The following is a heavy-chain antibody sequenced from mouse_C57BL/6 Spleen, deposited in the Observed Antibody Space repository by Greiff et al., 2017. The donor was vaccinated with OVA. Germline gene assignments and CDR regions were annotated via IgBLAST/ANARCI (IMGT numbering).Heavy chain of an antibody. CDR1: GYTFTSYW. CDR2: IYPGSGST. J-gene: IGHJ1*03. CDR3: ARKKAYDYSFGYFEV. V-gene: IGHV1-55*01. D-gene: IGHD2-4*01. Sequence: QVQLQQPGAELVKPGASVKMSCKASGYTFTSYWITWVKQRPGQGLEWIGDIYPGSGSTNYNEKFKSKATLTVDTSSSTAYMQLSSLTSEDSAADYCARKKAYDYSFGYFEVWGTGTTVTVAS.